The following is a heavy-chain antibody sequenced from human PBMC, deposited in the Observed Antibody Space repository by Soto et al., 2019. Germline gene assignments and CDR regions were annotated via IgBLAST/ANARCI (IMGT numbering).Heavy chain of an antibody. Sequence: SETLSLTCAVYGGSFSGYYWSWVRQPPGKGLEWIGYVFYSGSTNYNPSLKSRVTISVDTSKSQFSLKLTSVTAADTAVYYCARGGYSYGSQYYFDYWGQATLVTVSS. CDR1: GGSFSGYY. CDR2: VFYSGST. CDR3: ARGGYSYGSQYYFDY. V-gene: IGHV4-59*01. J-gene: IGHJ4*02. D-gene: IGHD5-18*01.